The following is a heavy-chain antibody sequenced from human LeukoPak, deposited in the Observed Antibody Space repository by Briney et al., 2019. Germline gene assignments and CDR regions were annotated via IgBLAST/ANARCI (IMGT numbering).Heavy chain of an antibody. D-gene: IGHD6-19*01. V-gene: IGHV3-23*01. CDR1: GITFSTYA. Sequence: GGSLRLSCAASGITFSTYAMSWVRQAPGKGLEWVSAINDGGGYTYYADSVKGRFTISRDNSKNTLYLQMRSLRADDTALYYCAKAVAGRFDYWGQGALVTVSS. J-gene: IGHJ4*02. CDR3: AKAVAGRFDY. CDR2: INDGGGYT.